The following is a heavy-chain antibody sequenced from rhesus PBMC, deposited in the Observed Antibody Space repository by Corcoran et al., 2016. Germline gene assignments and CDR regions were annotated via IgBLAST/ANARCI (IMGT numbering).Heavy chain of an antibody. V-gene: IGHV4-65*01. CDR3: ARVRGSGAAVDF. CDR2: ISGGSGPT. CDR1: GGSISSSNW. J-gene: IGHJ3*01. Sequence: QVQLQESGPGLVKPSETLSLTCAVSGGSISSSNWWSWIRQPPGKGLEWIGYISGGSGPTYYTPSLTSRVTISTDPSKIQFSLKLSSVTAADTAVYYCARVRGSGAAVDFWGQGLRVTVSS. D-gene: IGHD6-25*01.